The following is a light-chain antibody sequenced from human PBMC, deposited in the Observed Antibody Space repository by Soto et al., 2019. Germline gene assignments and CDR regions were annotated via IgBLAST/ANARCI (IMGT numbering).Light chain of an antibody. J-gene: IGKJ2*01. Sequence: EIVMTQSPATLSVSPGDRATLSCRASHNVSSNLAWYQQKPGQAPRLLIYGASTRATGIPARFSGSGSGTDSTIIISGLLSEDFTFYCWQQYKSCPPYTFGQGTKLEI. CDR2: GAS. CDR1: HNVSSN. V-gene: IGKV3-15*01. CDR3: QQYKSCPPYT.